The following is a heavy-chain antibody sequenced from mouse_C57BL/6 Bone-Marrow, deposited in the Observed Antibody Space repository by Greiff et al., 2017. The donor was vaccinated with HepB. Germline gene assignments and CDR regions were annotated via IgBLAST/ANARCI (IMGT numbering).Heavy chain of an antibody. CDR2: ISSGGDYI. CDR1: GFTFSSYA. J-gene: IGHJ2*01. D-gene: IGHD3-2*02. Sequence: DVMLVESGEGLVKPGGSLKLSCAASGFTFSSYAMSWVRQTPEKRLEWVAYISSGGDYIYYADTVKGRFTISRDNARNTLYLQMSSLKSEDTAMYYCTRDQDSSGYDYWGQGTTLTVSS. CDR3: TRDQDSSGYDY. V-gene: IGHV5-9-1*02.